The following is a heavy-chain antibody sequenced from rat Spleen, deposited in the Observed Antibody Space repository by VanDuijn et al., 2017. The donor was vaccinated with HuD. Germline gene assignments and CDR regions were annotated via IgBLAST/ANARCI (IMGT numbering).Heavy chain of an antibody. V-gene: IGHV2-15*01. J-gene: IGHJ2*01. Sequence: QVQLKESGPGLVQPSQTLSLTCTVSGFSLISYTVSWVRQPPGKGLEWMGGIWNDGSTNYNSALKNRLNISRDTSKSQVFLKMNSLQTEDTATYYCTRGTYFRHWGQGVMVTVSS. D-gene: IGHD4-6*01. CDR1: GFSLISYT. CDR3: TRGTYFRH. CDR2: IWNDGST.